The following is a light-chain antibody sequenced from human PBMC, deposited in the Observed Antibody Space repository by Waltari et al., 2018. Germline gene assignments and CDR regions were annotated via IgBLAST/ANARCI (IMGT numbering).Light chain of an antibody. V-gene: IGKV3-20*01. Sequence: EIVLTQSPGTLSLSPGERATLSCRASQGVGKYLAWYQQRPGQAPRLLLYHTSIRAAGIPDEVGGSGYGTDFSLTISRLEPEDFAVYYCQKYDFLPATFGQGATVEIK. CDR2: HTS. J-gene: IGKJ1*01. CDR3: QKYDFLPAT. CDR1: QGVGKY.